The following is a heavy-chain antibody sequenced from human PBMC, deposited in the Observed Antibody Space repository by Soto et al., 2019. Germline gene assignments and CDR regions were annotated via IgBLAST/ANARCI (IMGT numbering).Heavy chain of an antibody. CDR2: ISSSSSTI. D-gene: IGHD3-16*01. CDR3: ATFWRGIRY. Sequence: PGESLKISCAASGFTFSSYSMNWVRQAPGKGLEWVSYISSSSSTIYYADSVKGRFTISRDNAKNSLYLQMNSLRDEDTAVYYCATFWRGIRYWGQGTLVTVSS. CDR1: GFTFSSYS. J-gene: IGHJ4*02. V-gene: IGHV3-48*02.